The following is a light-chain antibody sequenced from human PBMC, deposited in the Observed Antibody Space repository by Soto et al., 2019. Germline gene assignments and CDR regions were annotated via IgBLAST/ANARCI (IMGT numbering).Light chain of an antibody. CDR1: QTVSHW. CDR2: DAS. J-gene: IGKJ1*01. V-gene: IGKV1-5*01. Sequence: IHPTQSSSIPCASDWKRLTNPYRGSQTVSHWLAWSQQTPGKAPKVLIFDASSLEKGVPSRFSGSGSGTEFTLTVTGLQPDDFATDYCQQYKTHWTFGQGTKVDIK. CDR3: QQYKTHWT.